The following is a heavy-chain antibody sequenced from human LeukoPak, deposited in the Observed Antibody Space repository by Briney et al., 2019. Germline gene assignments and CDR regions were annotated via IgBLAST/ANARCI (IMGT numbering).Heavy chain of an antibody. D-gene: IGHD4/OR15-4a*01. CDR1: GGTFSSYA. CDR2: IIPIFGTA. CDR3: ARDRTIDAFDP. V-gene: IGHV1-69*06. J-gene: IGHJ5*02. Sequence: ASVKVSCKASGGTFSSYAISWVRQAPGQGLEWMGGIIPIFGTANYAQKFQGRVTITAGKSTSTAYMELSSLRSEDTAVYYCARDRTIDAFDPWGQGTLVTVSS.